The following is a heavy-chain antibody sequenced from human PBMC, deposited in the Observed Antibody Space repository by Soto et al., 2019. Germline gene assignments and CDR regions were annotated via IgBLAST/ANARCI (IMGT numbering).Heavy chain of an antibody. D-gene: IGHD3-3*01. J-gene: IGHJ4*02. CDR1: GFTFSSYA. Sequence: GGSLRLSCAASGFTFSSYAMSWVRQAPGKGLEWVSAISGSGGSTYYADSVKGRFTISRDNSKNTLYLQMNSLRAEDTAVYYCAKDREVRFLEWLPYFDYWGQGTLVTVSS. CDR3: AKDREVRFLEWLPYFDY. V-gene: IGHV3-23*01. CDR2: ISGSGGST.